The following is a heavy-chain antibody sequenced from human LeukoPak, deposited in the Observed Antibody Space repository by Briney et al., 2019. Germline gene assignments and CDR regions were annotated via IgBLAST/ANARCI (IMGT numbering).Heavy chain of an antibody. Sequence: ASVKVPCKASGYTFTNHGIAWVRQAPGQGLEWMGWISCYNGDTRYAQKLQGRVTMSTDTSTTTAYMELTSLRSDDTAVYYCARVYYYDSSGYFDYWGQGTLVTVSS. D-gene: IGHD3-22*01. CDR1: GYTFTNHG. V-gene: IGHV1-18*01. J-gene: IGHJ4*02. CDR2: ISCYNGDT. CDR3: ARVYYYDSSGYFDY.